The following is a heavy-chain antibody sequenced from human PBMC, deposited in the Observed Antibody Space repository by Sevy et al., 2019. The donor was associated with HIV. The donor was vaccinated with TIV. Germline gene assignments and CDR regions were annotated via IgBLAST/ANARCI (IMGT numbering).Heavy chain of an antibody. Sequence: GGSLRLSCAASGFAFSSYAMSWVRQAPGKGLEWVSGISGGGGSTYYVDSVKGRFTISRDNSKNMLFLQMNSLRAEDTAVYYCAKHYDILTAYFDYWGQGTLVTVSS. CDR1: GFAFSSYA. D-gene: IGHD3-9*01. V-gene: IGHV3-23*01. CDR2: ISGGGGST. CDR3: AKHYDILTAYFDY. J-gene: IGHJ4*02.